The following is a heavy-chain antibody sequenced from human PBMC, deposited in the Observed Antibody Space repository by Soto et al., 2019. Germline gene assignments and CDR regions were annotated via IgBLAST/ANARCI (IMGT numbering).Heavy chain of an antibody. J-gene: IGHJ4*02. CDR2: INAGNGNT. Sequence: ASVKVSCKASGYTFTIYSMHWVRQAPGQRLEWMGWINAGNGNTKYSQKFQGRVTITRDTSASTAYMELSSLRSEGTAVYYCARTDDILTGYCPFDYWGQGTLVTVSS. CDR3: ARTDDILTGYCPFDY. V-gene: IGHV1-3*01. CDR1: GYTFTIYS. D-gene: IGHD3-9*01.